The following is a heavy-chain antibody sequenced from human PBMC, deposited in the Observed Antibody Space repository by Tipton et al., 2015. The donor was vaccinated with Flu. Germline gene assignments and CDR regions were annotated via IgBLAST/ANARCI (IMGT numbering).Heavy chain of an antibody. D-gene: IGHD3-22*01. V-gene: IGHV3-30*02. CDR1: GFKLSNYG. CDR2: IKDDGSET. J-gene: IGHJ5*02. Sequence: QVQLVQSGGGLVQPGGSLRLSCAASGFKLSNYGMHWVRQAPGKGLEWVSLIKDDGSETYYTDTVKGRFTISRDNSKNSLYLQMNSLRGEDTAVYFCAKDHSCGDTTNCPAKAFDLWGQGTLVTVSS. CDR3: AKDHSCGDTTNCPAKAFDL.